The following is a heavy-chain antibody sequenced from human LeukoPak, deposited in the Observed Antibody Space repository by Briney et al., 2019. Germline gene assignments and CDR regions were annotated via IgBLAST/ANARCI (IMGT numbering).Heavy chain of an antibody. CDR1: EFSVGSNY. Sequence: GGSLRLSCAASEFSVGSNYMTWVRQAPGKGLEWVSLIYSGGSTYYADSVKGRFTISRDNSKNTLYLQMNSLRVEDTAVYYCARYWELWFGESSVFDYWGQGTLVTVSS. CDR3: ARYWELWFGESSVFDY. CDR2: IYSGGST. D-gene: IGHD3-10*01. J-gene: IGHJ4*02. V-gene: IGHV3-66*01.